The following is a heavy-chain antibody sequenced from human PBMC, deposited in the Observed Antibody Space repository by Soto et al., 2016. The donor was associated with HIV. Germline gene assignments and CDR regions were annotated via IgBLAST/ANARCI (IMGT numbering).Heavy chain of an antibody. CDR3: AKGRRDLQFTYFDY. V-gene: IGHV3-23*01. CDR1: GFTFSNYA. D-gene: IGHD1-1*01. J-gene: IGHJ4*03. CDR2: ISGSGVST. Sequence: EVQLLESGGGLVQPGGSLRLSCTASGFTFSNYAMSWVRQAPGKGLEWVSAISGSGVSTYYADSVKGRFTISRDNSKNTLYLQMNSLRAEDTAVYYCAKGRRDLQFTYFDYWARDPGHRLL.